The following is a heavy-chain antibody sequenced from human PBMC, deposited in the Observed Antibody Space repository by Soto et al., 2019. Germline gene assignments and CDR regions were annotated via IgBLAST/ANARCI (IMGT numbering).Heavy chain of an antibody. V-gene: IGHV1-8*01. CDR2: MNPDSGNT. D-gene: IGHD5-18*01. CDR3: TTAGRKVPGYSYGSFDN. J-gene: IGHJ4*02. Sequence: QVQLVQSGAEVKKPGASVKVSCKTSGYTLSNYDINWVRQATGQGLEWMGWMNPDSGNTAYTQKFQGRGTMTRNTYIDRADMELSRLRCEETAVYYSTTAGRKVPGYSYGSFDNWGKGTEVIVSA. CDR1: GYTLSNYD.